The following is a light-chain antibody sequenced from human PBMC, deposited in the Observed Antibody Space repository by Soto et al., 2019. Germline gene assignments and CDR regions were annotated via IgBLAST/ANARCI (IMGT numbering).Light chain of an antibody. J-gene: IGKJ1*01. CDR2: DAS. V-gene: IGKV1-5*01. CDR1: QSISSW. Sequence: DIQMTQSPSTLSASVGDRVTITCRASQSISSWLAWYQQKPGKAPKLLIYDASSLESGVPSGFSGSGSGTEFTLHISGLQPDDFATYCCQPYYSYVCTFGYGTKLEI. CDR3: QPYYSYVCT.